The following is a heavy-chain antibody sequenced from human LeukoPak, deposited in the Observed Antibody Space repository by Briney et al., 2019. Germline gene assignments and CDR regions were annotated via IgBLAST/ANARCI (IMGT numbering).Heavy chain of an antibody. CDR2: IKSKTDGGTT. CDR1: GFTFSNAW. J-gene: IGHJ4*02. CDR3: TTEPPPRIVVVPAGG. V-gene: IGHV3-15*01. Sequence: GGSLRLSCAASGFTFSNAWMNWVRQAPGKGLEWVGRIKSKTDGGTTDYAAPVKGRFTISRDDSKNTLYLQMNSLKTEDTAVYYCTTEPPPRIVVVPAGGWGQGTLVTVSS. D-gene: IGHD2-2*01.